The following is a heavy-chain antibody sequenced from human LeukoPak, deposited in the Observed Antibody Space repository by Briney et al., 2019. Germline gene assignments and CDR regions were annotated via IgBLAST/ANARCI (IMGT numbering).Heavy chain of an antibody. D-gene: IGHD2-15*01. CDR1: GFTFDDYG. Sequence: GGSLRLSCAASGFTFDDYGISWVRQAPGKGLEWVSGINWNGGSTGYADSVKGRFTISRDNAKNSLYLQMNSLRAEDTALYHCARVVFIDWFDPWGQGTLVTVSS. CDR2: INWNGGST. V-gene: IGHV3-20*01. CDR3: ARVVFIDWFDP. J-gene: IGHJ5*02.